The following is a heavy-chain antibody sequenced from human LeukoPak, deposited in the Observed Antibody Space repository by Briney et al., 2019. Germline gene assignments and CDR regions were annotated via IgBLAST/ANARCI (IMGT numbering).Heavy chain of an antibody. CDR3: ARGDGGHGGGVDY. D-gene: IGHD4-23*01. J-gene: IGHJ4*02. V-gene: IGHV1-46*01. CDR1: GYTFTSYN. Sequence: ASGKVACKASGYTFTSYNMHWVRHAPGQGLEWMGIINPSGGSTSYAQRFQGRVTMTRDKPTSTVYMELSRLRSEDTAVYYCARGDGGHGGGVDYWGQGTLVTVSS. CDR2: INPSGGST.